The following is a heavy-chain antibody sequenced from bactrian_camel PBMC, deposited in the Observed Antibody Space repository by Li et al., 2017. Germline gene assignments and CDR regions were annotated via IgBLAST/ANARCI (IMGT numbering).Heavy chain of an antibody. D-gene: IGHD5*01. CDR1: GWTYSNYC. CDR2: IDTDGADT. J-gene: IGHJ4*01. CDR3: AAGTFGLAACGERSYTY. V-gene: IGHV3S6*01. Sequence: HVQLVESGGGSVQTGESLRLSCVTSGWTYSNYCMGWFRQAPGEEREGVASIDTDGADTYTDSVKGRFTISRDNAKNTLYLQMNSLKPEDTAMYYCAAGTFGLAACGERSYTYWGQGTQVT.